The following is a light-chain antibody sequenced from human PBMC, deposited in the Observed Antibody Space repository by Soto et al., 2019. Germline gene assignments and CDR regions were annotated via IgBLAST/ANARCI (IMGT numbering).Light chain of an antibody. CDR1: QSISAS. J-gene: IGKJ1*01. CDR3: QHYNSYSEA. CDR2: KAS. V-gene: IGKV1-5*03. Sequence: DIQMTQSPSSLSASVGDRVTITCRASQSISASLAWYQQKPGKVPKFLIYKASTLKSGVPSRFSGSGSGTEFTLTISSLQPDDFATYYCQHYNSYSEAFGQGTKVDIK.